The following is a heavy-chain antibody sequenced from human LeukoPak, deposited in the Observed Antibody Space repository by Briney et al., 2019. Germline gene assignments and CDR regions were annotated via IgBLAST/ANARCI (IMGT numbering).Heavy chain of an antibody. Sequence: SETLSLTCAVYGGSFSGYYWSWIRQPPGKGLEWIGEINHSGSTNYNPSLKSRVTISVDTSKNQFSLKLSSVTAADTAVYYCASLYYYDSSGPSRAFNIWGQGTMVTVSS. CDR1: GGSFSGYY. CDR2: INHSGST. J-gene: IGHJ3*02. V-gene: IGHV4-34*01. D-gene: IGHD3-22*01. CDR3: ASLYYYDSSGPSRAFNI.